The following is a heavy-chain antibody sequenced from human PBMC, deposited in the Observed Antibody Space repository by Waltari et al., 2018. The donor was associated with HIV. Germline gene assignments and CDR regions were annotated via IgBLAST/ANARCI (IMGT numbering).Heavy chain of an antibody. J-gene: IGHJ5*02. V-gene: IGHV1-69*04. CDR3: TLGRIDDIRSGRENLGGFDP. Sequence: VQLVQSGAEVKKPGSSVRVFCKASGDTLSNYAVSWVRQAPGQGLEWMGRIIPAICIAMHTENCQGRVTINADKSTNSAYMELGGLRSEDTALYFCTLGRIDDIRSGRENLGGFDPWGPGTLVTVSS. CDR2: IIPAICIA. CDR1: GDTLSNYA. D-gene: IGHD3-3*01.